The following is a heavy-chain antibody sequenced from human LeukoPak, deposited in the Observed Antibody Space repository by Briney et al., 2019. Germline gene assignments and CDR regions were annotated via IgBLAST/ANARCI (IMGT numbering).Heavy chain of an antibody. Sequence: QTGGSLRLSCAASGFTFSSYWMHWVRQAPGKGLVWVSRINSDGSSTSYADSVKGRFTISRDNAKNTLYLQMNSLRAEDTAVYYCARDPTTMVRGVHLPSDYWGQGTLVTVSS. CDR2: INSDGSST. V-gene: IGHV3-74*01. J-gene: IGHJ4*02. D-gene: IGHD3-10*01. CDR1: GFTFSSYW. CDR3: ARDPTTMVRGVHLPSDY.